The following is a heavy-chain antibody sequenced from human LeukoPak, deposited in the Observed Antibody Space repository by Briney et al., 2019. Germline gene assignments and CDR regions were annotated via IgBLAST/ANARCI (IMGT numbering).Heavy chain of an antibody. V-gene: IGHV3-23*01. CDR1: GFTFSSYA. D-gene: IGHD3-22*01. CDR2: ISGSTGNT. J-gene: IGHJ4*02. Sequence: GGSLRLSCAASGFTFSSYAMSWVRQAPGKGLEWVSAISGSTGNTYYADSVKGRFTISRDSSKNTLYLQMNSLRAEDTAVYYCASKDPYDSRGYLLDYWGQGTLVTVSS. CDR3: ASKDPYDSRGYLLDY.